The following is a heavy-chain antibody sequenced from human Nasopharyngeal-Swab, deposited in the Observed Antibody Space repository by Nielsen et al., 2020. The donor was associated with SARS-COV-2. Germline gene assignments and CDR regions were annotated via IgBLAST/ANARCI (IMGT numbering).Heavy chain of an antibody. J-gene: IGHJ4*02. CDR1: GGSISSHY. D-gene: IGHD6-19*01. V-gene: IGHV4-59*11. CDR2: IYYSGST. Sequence: SETLSLTCTVSGGSISSHYWSWIRQPPGKGLEWIGYIYYSGSTNYNPSLKSRVTMSVDTSKSQFSLKLSSVTAADTAVYYCAIAVAGTGQYDYWGQGTLVTVSS. CDR3: AIAVAGTGQYDY.